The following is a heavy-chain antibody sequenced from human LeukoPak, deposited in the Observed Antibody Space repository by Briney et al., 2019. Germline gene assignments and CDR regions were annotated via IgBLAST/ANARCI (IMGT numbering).Heavy chain of an antibody. CDR3: AKGMYYYGSGSLGFDY. J-gene: IGHJ4*02. D-gene: IGHD3-10*01. CDR2: ISGSGAST. V-gene: IGHV3-23*01. Sequence: PGESLRLSCAASGFTFSSFAMSWVRQAPGRGLEWVSSISGSGASTYYADSVKGRFTISRDNSKNTLYLQMNSLRAEDTAVYYCAKGMYYYGSGSLGFDYWGQGTLVTVSS. CDR1: GFTFSSFA.